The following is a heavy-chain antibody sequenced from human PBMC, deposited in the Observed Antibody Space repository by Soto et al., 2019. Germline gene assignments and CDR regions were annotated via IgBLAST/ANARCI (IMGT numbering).Heavy chain of an antibody. J-gene: IGHJ4*02. CDR1: GGSISRGGYY. D-gene: IGHD3-9*01. Sequence: QVQLQESGPGLVKPSQTRSLTCAVSGGSISRGGYYWSWIRQHPGKGLEWIGYIYYSGSTYYNPSLKSRVTISVDTSKNQFSLKLSSVTAADTAVYYRARVTKLYGEYGNQCFDYWGQGTLVTVSS. CDR2: IYYSGST. CDR3: ARVTKLYGEYGNQCFDY. V-gene: IGHV4-31*11.